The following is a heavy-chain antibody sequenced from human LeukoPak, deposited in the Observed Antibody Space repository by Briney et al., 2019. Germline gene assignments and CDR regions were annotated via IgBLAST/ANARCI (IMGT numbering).Heavy chain of an antibody. D-gene: IGHD2-8*01. CDR2: IYTSGST. V-gene: IGHV4-61*02. Sequence: SETLSLTCTVSGGSISSGSYYWSWIRQPAGKGLEWIGRIYTSGSTNYNPSLKSRVTISVDTSKNQFSLRLSSVTAADTAVYYCARDPTDIVRAFDIWGQGTMVTVSS. CDR1: GGSISSGSYY. J-gene: IGHJ3*02. CDR3: ARDPTDIVRAFDI.